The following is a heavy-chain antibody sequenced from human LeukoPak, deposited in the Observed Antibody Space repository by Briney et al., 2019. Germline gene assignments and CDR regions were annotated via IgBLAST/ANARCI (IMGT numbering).Heavy chain of an antibody. CDR3: ARDRYGLGYFDY. CDR2: ISGSGGST. D-gene: IGHD5-18*01. Sequence: PGGSLRLSCAASGFTFSSYAMSWVRQAPGKGLEWVSAISGSGGSTYYADSVKGRFTISRDNSKNTLYLQMNSLRAEDTAVYYCARDRYGLGYFDYWGQGTLVTVSS. CDR1: GFTFSSYA. J-gene: IGHJ4*02. V-gene: IGHV3-23*01.